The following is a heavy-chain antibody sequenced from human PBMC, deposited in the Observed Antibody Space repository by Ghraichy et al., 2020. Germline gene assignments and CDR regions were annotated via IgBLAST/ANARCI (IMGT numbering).Heavy chain of an antibody. V-gene: IGHV3-9*01. CDR2: ISWNSGSI. Sequence: GGSLRLSCAASGFTFDDYAMHWVRQAPGKGLEWVSGISWNSGSIGYADSVKGRFTISRDNAKNSLYLQMNSLRAEDTALYYCAKDSYYYDSSGYSEAFDIWGQGTMVTVSS. D-gene: IGHD3-22*01. CDR1: GFTFDDYA. CDR3: AKDSYYYDSSGYSEAFDI. J-gene: IGHJ3*02.